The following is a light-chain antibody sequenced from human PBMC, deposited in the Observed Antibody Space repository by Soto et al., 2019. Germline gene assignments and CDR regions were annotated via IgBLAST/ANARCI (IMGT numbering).Light chain of an antibody. CDR3: XXXXXXXPWT. CDR2: AAS. CDR1: QSISSY. J-gene: IGKJ1*01. Sequence: DLQMTQSPSSLSASVGDRVTITCRASQSISSYLNWYQQKPGKAPKLLIYAASSLQSGVPSRFSGSGSGTDFTLTISSLQXXXXXXXXXXXXXXXXPWTXGQGTKVEIK. V-gene: IGKV1-39*01.